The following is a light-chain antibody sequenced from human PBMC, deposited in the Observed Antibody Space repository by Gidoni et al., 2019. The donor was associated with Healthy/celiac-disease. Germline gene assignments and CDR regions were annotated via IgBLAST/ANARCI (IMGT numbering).Light chain of an antibody. J-gene: IGLJ2*01. V-gene: IGLV3-27*01. CDR2: TDS. CDR1: VLAKKY. Sequence: SYELTHPSSVSVSPGQTARITCSGDVLAKKYARWFQQKPGQAPVLVIYTDSERPSGIPERFSGSSSGTTVTLTISGAQVEDEADYYCYSAADNNLVVFGGGTKLTVL. CDR3: YSAADNNLVV.